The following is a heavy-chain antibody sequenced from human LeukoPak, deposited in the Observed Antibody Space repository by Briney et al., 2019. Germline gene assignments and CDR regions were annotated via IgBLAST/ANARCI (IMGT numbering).Heavy chain of an antibody. V-gene: IGHV3-33*01. J-gene: IGHJ6*02. D-gene: IGHD5-18*01. CDR1: GFTFSSYG. Sequence: PGGSLRLSYAASGFTFSSYGMHWVRQAPGKGLEWVAVIWYDGSNKYYADSVKGRFTISRDNSKNTLYLQMNSLRAEDTAVYYCARSGYSYGYGYYYYGMDVWGQGTTVTVSS. CDR3: ARSGYSYGYGYYYYGMDV. CDR2: IWYDGSNK.